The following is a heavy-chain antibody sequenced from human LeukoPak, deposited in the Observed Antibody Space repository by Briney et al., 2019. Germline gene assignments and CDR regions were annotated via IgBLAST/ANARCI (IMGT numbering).Heavy chain of an antibody. CDR2: IYSGGST. CDR3: AKDREGLSSGYDLEYFDY. CDR1: GFTVSSNY. J-gene: IGHJ4*02. D-gene: IGHD5-12*01. Sequence: GGSLRLSCAASGFTVSSNYMSWVRQAPGKGLEWVSSIYSGGSTYYADSVKGRFTISRDNSKNTLFLQMNSLRAEDTAVYYCAKDREGLSSGYDLEYFDYWGQGTLVTVSS. V-gene: IGHV3-53*01.